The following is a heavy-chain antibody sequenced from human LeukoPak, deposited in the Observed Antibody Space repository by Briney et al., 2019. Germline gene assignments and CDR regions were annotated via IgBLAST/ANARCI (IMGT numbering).Heavy chain of an antibody. CDR1: GYTFTSYD. J-gene: IGHJ4*02. CDR2: MNPNSGNT. D-gene: IGHD3-3*01. CDR3: ARSLWLGYDFWSGYLGYAFDY. V-gene: IGHV1-8*01. Sequence: ASVKVSCKASGYTFTSYDINWVRQATGQGLEWMGWMNPNSGNTGYAQKFQGRVTMTRNTSISTAYMELSSLRSEDTAVYYCARSLWLGYDFWSGYLGYAFDYWGQGTLVTVSS.